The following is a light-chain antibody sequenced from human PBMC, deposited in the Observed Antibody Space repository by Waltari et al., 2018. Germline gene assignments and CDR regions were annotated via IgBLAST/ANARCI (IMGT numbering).Light chain of an antibody. J-gene: IGKJ4*01. V-gene: IGKV3-20*01. CDR3: QKYGSTPRP. CDR2: DAS. CDR1: QSLSNNY. Sequence: EIVSTQSPGTLSLSPGERSSLSCRASQSLSNNYVAWYQHKPGQAPRPLIFDASRRATGIPDRFSGSGSGTDFTLTISSLEPEDFAVYYCQKYGSTPRPFGGGTKVEIK.